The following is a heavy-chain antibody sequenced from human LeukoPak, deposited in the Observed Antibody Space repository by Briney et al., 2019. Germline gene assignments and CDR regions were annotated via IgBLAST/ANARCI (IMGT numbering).Heavy chain of an antibody. Sequence: SETLSLTCTVSGGSISSSSYYWGWIRQPPGKGLEWIGSIYYSGSTYYNPSLKSRVTISVDTSKNQFSLKLSSVTAADTAVYYCARRGRSFGAFDIWGQGTMVTVSS. V-gene: IGHV4-39*01. CDR3: ARRGRSFGAFDI. D-gene: IGHD5-18*01. CDR1: GGSISSSSYY. J-gene: IGHJ3*02. CDR2: IYYSGST.